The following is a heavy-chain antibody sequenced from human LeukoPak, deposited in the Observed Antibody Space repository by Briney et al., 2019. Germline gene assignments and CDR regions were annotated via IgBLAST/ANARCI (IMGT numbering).Heavy chain of an antibody. CDR1: GGSISSSSYY. D-gene: IGHD2-2*01. J-gene: IGHJ4*02. Sequence: SETLSLTCTVSGGSISSSSYYWGWIRQPPGKGLEWIGYIYYSGSTNYNPSLKSRVTVSVDTSKNQFSLKLSSVTAADTAVYYCARAPGVPAAEFDYWGQGTLVTVSS. V-gene: IGHV4-61*05. CDR3: ARAPGVPAAEFDY. CDR2: IYYSGST.